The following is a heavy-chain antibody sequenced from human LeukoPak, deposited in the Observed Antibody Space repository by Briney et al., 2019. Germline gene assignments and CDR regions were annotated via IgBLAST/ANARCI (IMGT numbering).Heavy chain of an antibody. D-gene: IGHD3-10*01. Sequence: GGSLRLSCAASGFTFSSHYMSWVRQAPGKGLEWGSVIYAGGDTYYAASVKGRFTISRDNSKNTVYLQMNSLRTEDAAVYYCARGTWFGVSESYTHYMDVWGKGTTVTVSS. CDR3: ARGTWFGVSESYTHYMDV. CDR1: GFTFSSHY. J-gene: IGHJ6*03. CDR2: IYAGGDT. V-gene: IGHV3-66*02.